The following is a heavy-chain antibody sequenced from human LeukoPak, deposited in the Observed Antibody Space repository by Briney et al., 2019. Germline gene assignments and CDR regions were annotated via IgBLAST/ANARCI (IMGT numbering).Heavy chain of an antibody. CDR3: ARAYSSGWYRSYWFDP. J-gene: IGHJ5*02. D-gene: IGHD6-19*01. CDR2: INHSGST. Sequence: PSETLSLTCAVYGGSFSGYYWSWIRQPPGEGLEWIGEINHSGSTNYNPSLKSRVTISVDTSKNQFSLKLSSVTAADTAVYYCARAYSSGWYRSYWFDPWGQGTLVTVSS. CDR1: GGSFSGYY. V-gene: IGHV4-34*01.